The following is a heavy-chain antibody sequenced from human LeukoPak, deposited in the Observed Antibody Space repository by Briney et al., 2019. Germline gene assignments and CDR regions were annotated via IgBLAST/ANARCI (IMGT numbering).Heavy chain of an antibody. CDR1: GFTFSLYS. CDR2: ISSSTSSI. D-gene: IGHD5-24*01. V-gene: IGHV3-21*01. J-gene: IGHJ3*02. CDR3: AREGDGYKGIYAFDI. Sequence: GGSLRLSCAASGFTFSLYSMNWVRQSPGKGLEWVSSISSSTSSIYYADSVRGRFTISRDNAKNSLYLQMNSLRAEDTAIYYCAREGDGYKGIYAFDIWGQGTMVTVSS.